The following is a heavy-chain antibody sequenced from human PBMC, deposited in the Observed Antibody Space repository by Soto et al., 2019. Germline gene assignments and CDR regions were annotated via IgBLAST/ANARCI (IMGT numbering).Heavy chain of an antibody. D-gene: IGHD1-1*01. Sequence: PSETLSLTCAVYGGFVSSGNYYWSWIRQHPGKGLEWIGEMSHSGGTHFNPSLKSRVTISVDTSKNQFSLKMSSVTAADTALYYCARVERGTATTVVDAFDIWGPGTMVTVS. J-gene: IGHJ3*02. V-gene: IGHV4-61*01. CDR3: ARVERGTATTVVDAFDI. CDR1: GGFVSSGNYY. CDR2: MSHSGGT.